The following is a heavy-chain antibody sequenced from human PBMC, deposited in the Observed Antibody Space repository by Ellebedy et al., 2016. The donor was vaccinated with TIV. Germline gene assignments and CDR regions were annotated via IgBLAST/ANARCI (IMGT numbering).Heavy chain of an antibody. V-gene: IGHV1-18*04. CDR3: ARDPGSWLTDY. D-gene: IGHD6-13*01. J-gene: IGHJ4*02. CDR2: VSGYNGNT. Sequence: AASVKVSCKASGYTFTGYYMHWVRQAPGQGLEWMGWVSGYNGNTQYAQKFQGRVTMTTDTSTTTAYMELRSLRSDDTAVYYCARDPGSWLTDYWGQGTLVTVSS. CDR1: GYTFTGYY.